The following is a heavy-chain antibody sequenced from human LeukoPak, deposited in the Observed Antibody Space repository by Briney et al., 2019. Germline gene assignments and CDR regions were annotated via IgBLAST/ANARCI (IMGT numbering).Heavy chain of an antibody. CDR3: AKVSGSSWYRGAFDI. J-gene: IGHJ3*02. V-gene: IGHV3-23*01. CDR2: ISGSGGST. D-gene: IGHD6-13*01. Sequence: PGGSLRLSCAASGFTFSSYGMSWVRQAPGKGLEYVSVISGSGGSTYYADSVKGRFTISRDNSKNTLYLQMNSLRAEDTAVYYCAKVSGSSWYRGAFDIWGQGTMVTVSS. CDR1: GFTFSSYG.